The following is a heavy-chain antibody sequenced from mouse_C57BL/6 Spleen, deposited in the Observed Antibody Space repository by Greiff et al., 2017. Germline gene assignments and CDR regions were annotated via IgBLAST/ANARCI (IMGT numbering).Heavy chain of an antibody. J-gene: IGHJ1*03. Sequence: VQLQQSGAELVRPGASVKLSCTASGFNIKDYYMHWVKQRPEQGLEWIGSIDPEDGDTEYAPKFQGKATMTADTSSNTAYLQLSSLTSDDTAVYYCTAHPHYYGSSYGYFDVWGTGTTLTVSS. V-gene: IGHV14-1*01. CDR3: TAHPHYYGSSYGYFDV. D-gene: IGHD1-1*01. CDR1: GFNIKDYY. CDR2: IDPEDGDT.